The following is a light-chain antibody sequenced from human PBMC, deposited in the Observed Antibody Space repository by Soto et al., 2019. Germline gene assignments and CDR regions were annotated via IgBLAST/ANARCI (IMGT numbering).Light chain of an antibody. CDR3: SSYAGSNNSHYV. V-gene: IGLV2-8*01. J-gene: IGLJ1*01. CDR1: SSDVGGYNY. Sequence: QSALTQPPSASGSPGQSVTISCTGTSSDVGGYNYVSWYQQHPGKAPKLMIYEVSKRPSGVPDRFSGSKSGNTASLTVSGLQAEDEADYYSSSYAGSNNSHYVFGTGTKVTVL. CDR2: EVS.